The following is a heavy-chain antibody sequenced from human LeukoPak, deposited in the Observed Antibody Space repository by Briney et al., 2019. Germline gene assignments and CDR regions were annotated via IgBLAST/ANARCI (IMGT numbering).Heavy chain of an antibody. D-gene: IGHD4-17*01. CDR3: ATRMVTTWAFDY. Sequence: GGSLRLSCAASGFPVSSNYMSWVRQAPGKGLEWVSVIYSGGSTYYADSVKGRFTISRDNSKNTLYLQMNSLRAEDTAVYYCATRMVTTWAFDYWGQGTLVTVSS. J-gene: IGHJ4*02. V-gene: IGHV3-53*01. CDR2: IYSGGST. CDR1: GFPVSSNY.